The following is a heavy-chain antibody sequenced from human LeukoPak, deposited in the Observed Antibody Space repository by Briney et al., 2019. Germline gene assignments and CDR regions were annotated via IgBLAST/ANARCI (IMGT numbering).Heavy chain of an antibody. D-gene: IGHD6-6*01. V-gene: IGHV4-30-4*01. J-gene: IGHJ4*02. CDR1: GASISIGDDY. CDR3: AREGDSSSFDY. CDR2: IYYSGST. Sequence: PSASLSPTCTVAGASISIGDDYWSWIRQPPGRGREWIGYIYYSGSTYYNPSLKSRVTISVDTSKNQFSLKLSSVTAADTAVYYCAREGDSSSFDYWGQGTLVTVSS.